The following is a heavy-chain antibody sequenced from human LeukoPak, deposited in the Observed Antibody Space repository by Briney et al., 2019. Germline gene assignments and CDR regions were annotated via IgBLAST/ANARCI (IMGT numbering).Heavy chain of an antibody. V-gene: IGHV3-21*01. Sequence: PGGSLRLSCAASGFTFSSYSMNWVRQAPGKGLEWVSSISSSSSYIYYVDSVKGRFTISRDNAKNSLYLQMNSLRADDTAVYYCARGRLAVILAWLSTDYWGQGTLVTVSS. CDR1: GFTFSSYS. CDR2: ISSSSSYI. D-gene: IGHD3-3*01. CDR3: ARGRLAVILAWLSTDY. J-gene: IGHJ4*02.